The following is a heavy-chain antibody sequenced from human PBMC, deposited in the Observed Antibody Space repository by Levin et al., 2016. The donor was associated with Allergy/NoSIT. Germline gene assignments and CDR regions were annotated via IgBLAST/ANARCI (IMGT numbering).Heavy chain of an antibody. CDR1: GDSVSRNGAS. CDR2: TYFRSRWYN. D-gene: IGHD3-22*01. CDR3: ARAQNYYDAIGYYGMDV. Sequence: SQTLSLTCVISGDSVSRNGASWNWIRQSPSRGLEWLGRTYFRSRWYNDYPTSMEGRVSINPETSKNQYSLQMTSVTLEDTALYYCARAQNYYDAIGYYGMDVWGQGTAVTVSS. J-gene: IGHJ6*02. V-gene: IGHV6-1*01.